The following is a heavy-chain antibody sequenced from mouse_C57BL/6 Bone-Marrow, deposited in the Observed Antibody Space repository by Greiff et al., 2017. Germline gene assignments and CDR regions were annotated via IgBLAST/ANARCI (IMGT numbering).Heavy chain of an antibody. D-gene: IGHD4-1*01. V-gene: IGHV1-63*01. CDR3: ARGGWDDYFDY. J-gene: IGHJ2*01. CDR1: GYTFTNYW. Sequence: QVQLKQSGAELVRPGTSVKMSCKASGYTFTNYWIGWAKQRPGHGLEWIGDIYPGGGYTNYNEKFKGKATLTADKSSSTAYMQFSSLTSEDSAIYYCARGGWDDYFDYWGQGTTLTVSS. CDR2: IYPGGGYT.